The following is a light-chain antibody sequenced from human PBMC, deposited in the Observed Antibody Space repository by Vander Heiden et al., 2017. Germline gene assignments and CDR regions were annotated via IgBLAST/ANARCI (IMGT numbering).Light chain of an antibody. CDR1: QSVSSSH. CDR2: GAS. J-gene: IGKJ1*01. V-gene: IGKV3-20*01. Sequence: IALTQAPGTLSLSPGERATLSCRASQSVSSSHLAWYQQKPGQAPRLLIYGASSRATGIPDRFSGSGSGTDFTLTVSRLEPEDFAMYYCQQYGGSPWTFGQGTKVEIK. CDR3: QQYGGSPWT.